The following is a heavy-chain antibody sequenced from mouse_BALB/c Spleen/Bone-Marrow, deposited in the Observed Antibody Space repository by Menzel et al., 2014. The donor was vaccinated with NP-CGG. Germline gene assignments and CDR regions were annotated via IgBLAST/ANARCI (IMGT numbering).Heavy chain of an antibody. D-gene: IGHD2-4*01. CDR2: IYPGSGNT. CDR1: GYAFTNYW. CDR3: ARRMITFAY. J-gene: IGHJ3*01. V-gene: IGHV1-63*01. Sequence: VQPQQSGAELVRPGTSVKISCKASGYAFTNYWLGWVKQRPGHGLEWIGDIYPGSGNTYYNEKFKGKATLTADKSSSTAYMQLSSLTSEDSAVYFCARRMITFAYWGQGTLVTVSA.